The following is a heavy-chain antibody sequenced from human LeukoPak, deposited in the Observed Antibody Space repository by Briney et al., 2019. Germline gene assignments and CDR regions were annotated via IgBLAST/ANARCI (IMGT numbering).Heavy chain of an antibody. CDR2: ISGGST. CDR1: GFTVSSNE. Sequence: GGSLRLSCAASGFTVSSNEMSWVRQAPGKGLEWVSSISGGSTYYADSRKGRFTISRDNSKNTLHLQMNSLRAEDTAVYYCARRRSMVRGVSTLPYPPFDYWGQGTLVTVSS. CDR3: ARRRSMVRGVSTLPYPPFDY. D-gene: IGHD3-10*01. V-gene: IGHV3-38-3*01. J-gene: IGHJ4*02.